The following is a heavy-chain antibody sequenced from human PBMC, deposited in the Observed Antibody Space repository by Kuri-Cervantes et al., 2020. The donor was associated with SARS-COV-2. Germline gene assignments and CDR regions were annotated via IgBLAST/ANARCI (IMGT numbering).Heavy chain of an antibody. CDR1: GFSFSTYA. CDR2: ISGSGDNT. CDR3: AKDRSESSVWSPLDAFDT. V-gene: IGHV3-23*01. D-gene: IGHD6-19*01. Sequence: GGSLRLSCASSGFSFSTYAMNWVRQAPGKGLEWVSGISGSGDNTYFADSVKGRFIISRDNSKNTLFLQMNSLRGDDTAIYYCAKDRSESSVWSPLDAFDTWGRGTMVTVSS. J-gene: IGHJ3*02.